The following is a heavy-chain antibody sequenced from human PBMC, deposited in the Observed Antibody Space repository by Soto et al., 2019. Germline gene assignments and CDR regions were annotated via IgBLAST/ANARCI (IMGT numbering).Heavy chain of an antibody. D-gene: IGHD4-17*01. CDR3: ARVQGHGDSGMDV. J-gene: IGHJ6*02. V-gene: IGHV3-53*01. CDR2: IYSGGST. CDR1: GFSVSSNY. Sequence: EVQLVESGGGLIQPGGSLGLSCAASGFSVSSNYITWVRQAPGNGLEWVSLIYSGGSTFYADSVKGRFTISRDNSKNTLYLQMHTLRAEDTAVYYCARVQGHGDSGMDVWGQGTTVTVSS.